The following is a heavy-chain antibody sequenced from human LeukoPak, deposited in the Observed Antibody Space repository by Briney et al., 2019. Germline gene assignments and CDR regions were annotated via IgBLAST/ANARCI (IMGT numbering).Heavy chain of an antibody. V-gene: IGHV1-46*01. J-gene: IGHJ5*02. Sequence: ASVKVSCKASGYTFTSYYMQWVRQATGQGLEWMGIINPSGGSTSYGQKFQGRVTMTRDTSTSTVYMELSSLTSEDTAVYYCARSPSGVGIANWFDPWGQGTLVTVSS. CDR2: INPSGGST. CDR1: GYTFTSYY. CDR3: ARSPSGVGIANWFDP. D-gene: IGHD6-13*01.